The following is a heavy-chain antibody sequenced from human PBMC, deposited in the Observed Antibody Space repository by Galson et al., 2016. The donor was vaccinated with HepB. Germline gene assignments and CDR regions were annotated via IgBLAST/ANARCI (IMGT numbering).Heavy chain of an antibody. CDR1: GFAFKNAR. D-gene: IGHD5-12*01. Sequence: SLRLSCAASGFAFKNARMGWVRQPPGRGLEWVGRVKEKNDGGTADHAAPVKGRFTVSRDDSKSTVYLQMNSLKTEDTGVYYCTTDLSGLNSGYDRQWGRGTLVIVSS. CDR3: TTDLSGLNSGYDRQ. CDR2: VKEKNDGGTA. J-gene: IGHJ1*01. V-gene: IGHV3-15*01.